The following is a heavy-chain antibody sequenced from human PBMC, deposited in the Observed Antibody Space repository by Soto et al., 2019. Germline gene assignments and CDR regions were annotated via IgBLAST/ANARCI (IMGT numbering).Heavy chain of an antibody. CDR1: GDSISSGSYY. J-gene: IGHJ6*03. CDR3: ASCSTGTTYYYYMDV. Sequence: SETLSLTCTVSGDSISSGSYYWGWIRQPPGKGLEWIGSIHYSKNTYYKSSLKSRVTISVDTSKNQFSLKLTSVTAADTAVYYCASCSTGTTYYYYMDVWGKGTTVTVSS. CDR2: IHYSKNT. D-gene: IGHD1-7*01. V-gene: IGHV4-39*01.